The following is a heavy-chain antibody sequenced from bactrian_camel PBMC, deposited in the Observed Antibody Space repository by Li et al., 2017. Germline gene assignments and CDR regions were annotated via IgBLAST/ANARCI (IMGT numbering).Heavy chain of an antibody. D-gene: IGHD2*01. V-gene: IGHV3-3*01. J-gene: IGHJ4*01. CDR3: AADKCPNDLSGWLVPPVHRYPY. CDR1: GYSHSSYC. Sequence: VQLVESGGGSVQAGGSLRLSCVISGYSHSSYCMGWFRQAPGKEREGVAVVDSDGSTDYIDSVKGQFTISKDKVKNTLYLQMNRLKPEDTAMYYCAADKCPNDLSGWLVPPVHRYPYWGQGTQVTVS. CDR2: VDSDGST.